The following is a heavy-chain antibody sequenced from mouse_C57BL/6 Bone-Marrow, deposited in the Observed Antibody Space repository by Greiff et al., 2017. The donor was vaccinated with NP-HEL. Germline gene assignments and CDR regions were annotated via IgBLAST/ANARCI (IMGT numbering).Heavy chain of an antibody. CDR1: GYTFTSYW. CDR3: AMGYYGPWFAY. V-gene: IGHV1-74*01. D-gene: IGHD1-1*01. Sequence: QVQLQQSGAELVKPGASVKVSCKASGYTFTSYWMHWVKQRPGQGLEWIGRIHPSDSDTNYNQKFKGKATLTVDKSSSTAYMQLSSLTSEDSAVYYCAMGYYGPWFAYWGQGTLVTVSA. J-gene: IGHJ3*01. CDR2: IHPSDSDT.